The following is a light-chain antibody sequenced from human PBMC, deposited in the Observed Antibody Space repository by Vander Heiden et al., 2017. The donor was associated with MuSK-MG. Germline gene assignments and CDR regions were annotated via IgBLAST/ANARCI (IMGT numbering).Light chain of an antibody. CDR3: QQTHRTPRLT. CDR2: AAS. Sequence: DIKMTQSPSSLSASVGDRVTITCRASQSISSYLNWYQQKPGKAPQLLIYAASSLQSGVPSRFSGSGSGTDFTLTISSLQPEDFAAYYCQQTHRTPRLTFGAGTKVEIK. CDR1: QSISSY. V-gene: IGKV1-39*01. J-gene: IGKJ4*01.